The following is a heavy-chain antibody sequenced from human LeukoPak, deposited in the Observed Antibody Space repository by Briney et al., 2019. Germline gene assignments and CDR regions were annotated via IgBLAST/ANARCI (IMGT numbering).Heavy chain of an antibody. V-gene: IGHV3-23*01. CDR1: GFTFSNYA. J-gene: IGHJ6*02. D-gene: IGHD2-2*01. CDR3: ARESTPPYYYYGMDV. Sequence: GGSLRLSCAASGFTFSNYAMSWVRQAPGKGLEWVSAISGSSGSTYYADALKGRFTISRDNSKNTLYLQMNSLRAEDTAVYYCARESTPPYYYYGMDVWGQGTTVTVSS. CDR2: ISGSSGST.